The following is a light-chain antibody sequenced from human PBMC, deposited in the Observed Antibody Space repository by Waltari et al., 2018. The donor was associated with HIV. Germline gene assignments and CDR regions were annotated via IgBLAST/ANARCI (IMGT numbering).Light chain of an antibody. V-gene: IGLV1-51*01. CDR3: GSGDSSLSGVV. Sequence: QSVLTQPPSVSAAPGQKVTISCSGSNSTIGHNYVSRYQQLPGTAPKLLSYDNNKRPSVIPDRFSGSKSGTSATLGITGRQTGDEADYYCGSGDSSLSGVVFGGGTKLTVL. J-gene: IGLJ2*01. CDR2: DNN. CDR1: NSTIGHNY.